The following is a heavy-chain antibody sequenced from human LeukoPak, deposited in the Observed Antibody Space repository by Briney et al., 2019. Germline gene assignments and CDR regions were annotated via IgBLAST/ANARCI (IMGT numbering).Heavy chain of an antibody. D-gene: IGHD4-23*01. J-gene: IGHJ1*01. CDR3: ARAYGGNSQYFQH. Sequence: SETLSLTCTFSGYSISSGYYWGWIRQPPGKGLEWSGSIHHSGSTNYNPSLKSRVTISLDTSKNQFSLKLSSVTAADTAVYYCARAYGGNSQYFQHWGQGTLVTVSS. CDR2: IHHSGST. V-gene: IGHV4-38-2*02. CDR1: GYSISSGYY.